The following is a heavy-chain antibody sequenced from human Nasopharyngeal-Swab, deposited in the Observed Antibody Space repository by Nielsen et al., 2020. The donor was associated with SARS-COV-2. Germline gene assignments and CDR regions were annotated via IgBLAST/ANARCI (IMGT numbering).Heavy chain of an antibody. D-gene: IGHD3-3*01. J-gene: IGHJ6*02. CDR2: INHSGST. V-gene: IGHV4-34*01. CDR1: GGSFSGYY. CDR3: AREEWEWLSYDYYYGMDV. Sequence: SETLSLTCAVYGGSFSGYYWSWIRQPPGKGLEWIGEINHSGSTNYNPSLKSRVTISVDTSKNQFSLKLSSVTAADTAVYYCAREEWEWLSYDYYYGMDVWGQGTTVTVSS.